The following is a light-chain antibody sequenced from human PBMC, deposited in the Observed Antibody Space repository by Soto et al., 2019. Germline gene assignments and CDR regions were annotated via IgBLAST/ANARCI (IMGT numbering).Light chain of an antibody. J-gene: IGLJ2*01. V-gene: IGLV2-14*03. CDR3: SSYTSSSTVV. Sequence: QSALTQPASVSGSPGQSITISCTGTSSDVGGYIVSWYQQHPGKAPKLMISDVSNRPSGVSNRFSGSKSGNTASLTISGLRAEDEADYYCSSYTSSSTVVFGGGTKVTVL. CDR2: DVS. CDR1: SSDVGGYI.